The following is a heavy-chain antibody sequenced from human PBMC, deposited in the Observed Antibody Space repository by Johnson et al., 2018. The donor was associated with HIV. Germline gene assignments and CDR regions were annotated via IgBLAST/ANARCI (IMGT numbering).Heavy chain of an antibody. V-gene: IGHV3-66*02. CDR3: ARAYTYGAFDL. Sequence: VQLVESGGGVVQPGRSLRVSCGASGFTFSSHDMHWVRQAPGKGLEWVAGINAGGDTYYADAVKGRFTISRDRSKNTVSLQMNSLRVEATAVYFCARAYTYGAFDLWGQGTLVTVSS. J-gene: IGHJ3*01. CDR2: INAGGDT. CDR1: GFTFSSHD. D-gene: IGHD3-16*01.